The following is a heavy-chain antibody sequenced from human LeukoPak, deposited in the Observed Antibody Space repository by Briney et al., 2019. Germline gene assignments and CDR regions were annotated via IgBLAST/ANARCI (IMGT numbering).Heavy chain of an antibody. J-gene: IGHJ6*04. V-gene: IGHV3-48*03. Sequence: GGSLRLSCAASGFTFSSYEMNWVRQAPGKGLEWVSYISSSGSTIYYADSVKGRFTISRDNAKNSLYLQMNSLRAEDTAVYYCARAYGGYPYYYCYYGMDVWGKGTTVTVSS. CDR1: GFTFSSYE. CDR2: ISSSGSTI. CDR3: ARAYGGYPYYYCYYGMDV. D-gene: IGHD4-17*01.